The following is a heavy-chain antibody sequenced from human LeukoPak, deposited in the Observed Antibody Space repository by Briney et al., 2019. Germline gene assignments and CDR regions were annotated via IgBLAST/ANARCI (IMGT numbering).Heavy chain of an antibody. CDR1: GGSIRSYY. J-gene: IGHJ5*02. Sequence: SETLSLTCTVSGGSIRSYYWSWIRQPPGKGLEWIGYIFYSGSTNYTNYNPSLKSRVTISVDTSKNQFSLKLSSVTAADTAVYYCAREREYDILTGYRDWFDPWGQGTLVTVSS. V-gene: IGHV4-59*12. CDR3: AREREYDILTGYRDWFDP. CDR2: IFYSGSTNYT. D-gene: IGHD3-9*01.